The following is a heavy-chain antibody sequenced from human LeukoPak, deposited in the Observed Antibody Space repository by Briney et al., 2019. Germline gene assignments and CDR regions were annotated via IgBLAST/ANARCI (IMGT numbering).Heavy chain of an antibody. CDR2: ITSGITT. J-gene: IGHJ6*02. CDR3: AKDLASGWTYYYYGMDV. D-gene: IGHD6-19*01. CDR1: GFAFGSYA. V-gene: IGHV3-23*01. Sequence: GGSLRLSCAASGFAFGSYAMTWVRQAPGKGLEWVSVITSGITTFYADSVRGRFTISRDNSKNTLYLQMNSLRAEDTAVYYCAKDLASGWTYYYYGMDVWGRGTTVTVSS.